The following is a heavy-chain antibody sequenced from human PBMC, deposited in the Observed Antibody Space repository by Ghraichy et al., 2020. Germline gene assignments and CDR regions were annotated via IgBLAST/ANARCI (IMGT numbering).Heavy chain of an antibody. Sequence: ASVKVSCKASGYTFTGYYMHWVRQAPGQGLEWMGWINPNSGGTNYAQKFQGRVTMTRDTSISTAYMELSRLRSDDTAVYYCARDPSGWGSVVAPDYWGQGTLVTVSS. D-gene: IGHD2-15*01. CDR2: INPNSGGT. V-gene: IGHV1-2*02. CDR3: ARDPSGWGSVVAPDY. J-gene: IGHJ4*02. CDR1: GYTFTGYY.